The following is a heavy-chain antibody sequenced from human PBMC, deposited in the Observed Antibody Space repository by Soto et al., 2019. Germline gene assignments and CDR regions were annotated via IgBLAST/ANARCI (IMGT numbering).Heavy chain of an antibody. Sequence: QITLKESGPSLVNPTETPTLTCTFSGFSLSSSGVGVAWIRQPPGKPLEWLALIYWDDDKYTSPSLKSRLTITKDTSKIQVVLLMTNMDPVDTATYFCVHLLTGGRFDSWGQGTLVTVSS. V-gene: IGHV2-5*02. J-gene: IGHJ4*02. CDR3: VHLLTGGRFDS. CDR2: IYWDDDK. D-gene: IGHD3-16*01. CDR1: GFSLSSSGVG.